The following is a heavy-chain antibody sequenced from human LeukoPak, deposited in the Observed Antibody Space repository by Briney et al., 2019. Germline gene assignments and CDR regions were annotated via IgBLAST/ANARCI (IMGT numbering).Heavy chain of an antibody. D-gene: IGHD6-19*01. CDR3: ASRRGAVAGGIDY. J-gene: IGHJ4*02. CDR2: ISSSSSYI. CDR1: GFTFSGYS. V-gene: IGHV3-21*01. Sequence: PGGSLRLSCAASGFTFSGYSMNWVRQAPGKGLEWVSSISSSSSYIYYADSLKGRFTISRDNAKNSLYLQMNSLRAEDTAVYYCASRRGAVAGGIDYWGQGTLVTVSS.